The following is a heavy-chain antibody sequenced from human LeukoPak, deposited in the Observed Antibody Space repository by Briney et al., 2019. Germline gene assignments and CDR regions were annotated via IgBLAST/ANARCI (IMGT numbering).Heavy chain of an antibody. D-gene: IGHD1-26*01. CDR1: GGSFSGYY. V-gene: IGHV4-34*01. CDR3: ARGLRGIVGASTPFDY. J-gene: IGHJ4*02. Sequence: SETLSLTCAVYGGSFSGYYWSWIRQPPGKGLEWIGEINHSGSTNYNPSLKSRATISLNTSKNQFSLRLSSVTAADTAVYSCARGLRGIVGASTPFDYWGQGTLVTVSS. CDR2: INHSGST.